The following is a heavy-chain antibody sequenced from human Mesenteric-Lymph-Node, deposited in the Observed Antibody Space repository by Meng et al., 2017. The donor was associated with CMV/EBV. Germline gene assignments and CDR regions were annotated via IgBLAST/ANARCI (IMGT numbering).Heavy chain of an antibody. CDR2: IYSGDRRT. V-gene: IGHV3-23*03. Sequence: GGPLRLSCAASGFTFSTYAMSWVRQAPGKGLEWVSLIYSGDRRTYYADSVEGRLTISRDDSTNTLYLHMDSLRADDTAVYYCVRTSGGGKEYFDYWGLGTLVTVSS. D-gene: IGHD2-8*02. CDR1: GFTFSTYA. J-gene: IGHJ4*02. CDR3: VRTSGGGKEYFDY.